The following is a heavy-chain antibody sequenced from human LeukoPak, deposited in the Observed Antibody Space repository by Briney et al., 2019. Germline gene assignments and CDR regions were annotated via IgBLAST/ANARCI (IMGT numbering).Heavy chain of an antibody. CDR3: ARVSVEYYDFWSGYSQNWFDP. CDR2: IYYSGST. CDR1: GGSISSSSYY. Sequence: SETLSLTCTVSGGSISSSSYYWGWIRQPPGKGLEWIGSIYYSGSTYYNPSLKSRVTISVDTSKNQFSLKLSSVTAADTAVYYCARVSVEYYDFWSGYSQNWFDPWGQGTLVTVSS. J-gene: IGHJ5*02. V-gene: IGHV4-39*07. D-gene: IGHD3-3*01.